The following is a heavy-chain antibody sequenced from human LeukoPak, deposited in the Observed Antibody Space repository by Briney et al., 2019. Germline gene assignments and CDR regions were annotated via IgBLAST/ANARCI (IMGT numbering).Heavy chain of an antibody. V-gene: IGHV4-39*01. J-gene: IGHJ4*02. Sequence: SETLSLTCTVSGGSISSSSYYWGWIRQPPGKGLEWIGSIYYSGSTYYNPSLKSRVTISVDTSKNQFSLKLRSVTAADTAVYYCARGFGGYWGQGTLVTVSS. CDR1: GGSISSSSYY. CDR2: IYYSGST. D-gene: IGHD3-10*01. CDR3: ARGFGGY.